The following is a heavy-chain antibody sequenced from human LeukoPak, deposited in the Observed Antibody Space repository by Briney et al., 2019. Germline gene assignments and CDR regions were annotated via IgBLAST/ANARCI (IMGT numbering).Heavy chain of an antibody. J-gene: IGHJ4*02. V-gene: IGHV3-30-3*01. CDR1: GFTFSSYA. Sequence: PGGSLRLSCAASGFTFSSYAMHWVRQAPGKGLEWAAVISYDGSNKYYADSVKGRFTISRDNSKNTLYLQMNSLRAEDTAVYYCARDSLNYWGQGTLVTVSS. D-gene: IGHD2-8*01. CDR3: ARDSLNY. CDR2: ISYDGSNK.